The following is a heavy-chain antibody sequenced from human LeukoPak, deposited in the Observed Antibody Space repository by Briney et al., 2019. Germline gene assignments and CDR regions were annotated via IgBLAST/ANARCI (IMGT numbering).Heavy chain of an antibody. Sequence: PSETLSLTCAVYVGSLSGYYWSWIRQPPGKGLECMGEINHSGSTKYNPSLKSRVTISVDTSKNQFSLKLSSVTAADTAVYYCARKHEDDYYDSSGYYYSHFDYWGQGTLVTVSS. CDR3: ARKHEDDYYDSSGYYYSHFDY. V-gene: IGHV4-34*01. J-gene: IGHJ4*02. CDR2: INHSGST. CDR1: VGSLSGYY. D-gene: IGHD3-22*01.